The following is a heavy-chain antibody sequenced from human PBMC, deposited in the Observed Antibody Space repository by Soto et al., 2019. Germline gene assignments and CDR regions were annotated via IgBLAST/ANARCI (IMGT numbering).Heavy chain of an antibody. CDR1: GGTFSSYA. Sequence: QVQLVQSGAEVKKPGSSVKVSCKASGGTFSSYAFSWVRQAPGQGLEWMGGIIPIFGTANYAQKLQGRVTITADESTSTAYMALSRRRSVETAVYYCARVSVRFLEWLGSEGWGQGTLVTVSS. V-gene: IGHV1-69*12. J-gene: IGHJ4*02. D-gene: IGHD3-3*01. CDR3: ARVSVRFLEWLGSEG. CDR2: IIPIFGTA.